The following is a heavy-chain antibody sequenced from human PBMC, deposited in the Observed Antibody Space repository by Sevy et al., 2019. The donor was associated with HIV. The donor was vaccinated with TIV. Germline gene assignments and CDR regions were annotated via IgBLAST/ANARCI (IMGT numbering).Heavy chain of an antibody. V-gene: IGHV1-18*01. J-gene: IGHJ6*02. CDR2: ISAYNGNT. Sequence: ASVKVSCKASGYTFTSYGISWVRQAPGQGLEWMGWISAYNGNTNYAQKLQGRVTMTTDTSTNTAYMELRSLGSDDTAVYYCARDHGQQLSRGYYYGMDVWGQGTTVTVSS. CDR3: ARDHGQQLSRGYYYGMDV. CDR1: GYTFTSYG. D-gene: IGHD6-13*01.